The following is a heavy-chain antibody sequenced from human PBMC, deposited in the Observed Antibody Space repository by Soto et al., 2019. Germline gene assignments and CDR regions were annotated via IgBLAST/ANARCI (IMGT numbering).Heavy chain of an antibody. D-gene: IGHD3-10*01. CDR1: GFPFSTYS. J-gene: IGHJ3*02. V-gene: IGHV3-21*01. CDR2: ISSGRSYM. Sequence: LRLSCAASGFPFSTYSMSWVRQAPGKGLEWVSSISSGRSYMYYADSVKGRFTVSRDNAKNSLYLQMNSLRAEDTAVYYCARDLSSYYPDAFDIWGQGTMVTVSS. CDR3: ARDLSSYYPDAFDI.